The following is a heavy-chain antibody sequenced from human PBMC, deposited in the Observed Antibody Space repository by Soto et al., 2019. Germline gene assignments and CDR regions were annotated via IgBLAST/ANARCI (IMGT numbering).Heavy chain of an antibody. CDR3: AHSDAPIGVGGRVFDY. V-gene: IGHV2-5*02. J-gene: IGHJ4*02. CDR1: GFSLSTSGVG. CDR2: IYWDDDN. D-gene: IGHD6-19*01. Sequence: QITLKESGPTLVKPTQTLTLTCTFSGFSLSTSGVGVGWIRQPPGKALEWLALIYWDDDNRYSPSLKSRLTITKDTPKNQVVLTITNMDPVDTATYYCAHSDAPIGVGGRVFDYWGQGTLVTVSS.